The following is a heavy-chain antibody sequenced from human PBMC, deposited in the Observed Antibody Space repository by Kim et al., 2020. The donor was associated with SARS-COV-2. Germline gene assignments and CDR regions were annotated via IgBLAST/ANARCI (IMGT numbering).Heavy chain of an antibody. V-gene: IGHV4-4*07. CDR3: ASVLGH. Sequence: SETLSLTCTVSGDSLSSDYWSWNRQPAGKGLEWIGRIYTSGRTNYNPSLQSRVTMSIDMSKNQFSLKLSSVTAADTAVYYCASVLGHWVQGTMVTVTS. CDR2: IYTSGRT. CDR1: GDSLSSDY. J-gene: IGHJ4*02.